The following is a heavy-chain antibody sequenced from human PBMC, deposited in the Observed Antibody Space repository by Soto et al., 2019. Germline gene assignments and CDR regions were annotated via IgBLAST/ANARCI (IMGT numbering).Heavy chain of an antibody. CDR3: TTDRTFSRGGVIVT. CDR1: GSTFSNLW. Sequence: EVQLVESGGGLIKPGGSVRLSCVVSGSTFSNLWMTWVRQAPGKGLEWVGRIKSNVNGGTTDYAAPVKGRFTTSRDDSKDPLYLETNSLKTEDTAVYYCTTDRTFSRGGVIVTWGQGAMVTVSS. J-gene: IGHJ3*01. D-gene: IGHD3-16*02. CDR2: IKSNVNGGTT. V-gene: IGHV3-15*01.